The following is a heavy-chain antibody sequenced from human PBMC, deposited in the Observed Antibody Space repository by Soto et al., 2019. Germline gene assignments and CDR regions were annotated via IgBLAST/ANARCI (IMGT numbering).Heavy chain of an antibody. Sequence: ASVKVSCKASGYTFTGYYMHWVRQAPGQGLERMGWINPNSGGTNYAQKIQGWVTMTRDTSISTAYMELSRLRFDDTSVYYCARDPRSGLSAFDIWGQGTMVTVSS. V-gene: IGHV1-2*04. J-gene: IGHJ3*02. CDR1: GYTFTGYY. CDR3: ARDPRSGLSAFDI. CDR2: INPNSGGT.